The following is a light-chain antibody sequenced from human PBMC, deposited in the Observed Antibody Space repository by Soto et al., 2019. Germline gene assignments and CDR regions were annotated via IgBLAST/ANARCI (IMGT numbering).Light chain of an antibody. V-gene: IGLV2-14*01. CDR1: SSDVGGYNY. CDR2: EVT. Sequence: QSALTQPPSASGSPGQSVTISCTGTSSDVGGYNYVSWYQQHPGKAPKLMIYEVTNRPSGVSNRFSGSKSDKSASLTISGLQADDEADYYCSSYTSNSTLVVFGGGTKLTVL. CDR3: SSYTSNSTLVV. J-gene: IGLJ2*01.